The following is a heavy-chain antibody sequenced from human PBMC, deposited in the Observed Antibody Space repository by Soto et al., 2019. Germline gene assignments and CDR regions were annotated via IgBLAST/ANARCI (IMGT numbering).Heavy chain of an antibody. CDR2: IYYRGVT. V-gene: IGHV4-39*01. CDR1: GGSISSSSYY. Sequence: SETLSLTCTVSGGSISSSSYYWGWIRQPPGKGLEGIGNIYYRGVTYYNPSLKSRVAISVDTSKNQFSLKLSSVTAADTAVYYCARYFDYLYHFDYWGQGTVVTVSS. CDR3: ARYFDYLYHFDY. D-gene: IGHD3-9*01. J-gene: IGHJ4*02.